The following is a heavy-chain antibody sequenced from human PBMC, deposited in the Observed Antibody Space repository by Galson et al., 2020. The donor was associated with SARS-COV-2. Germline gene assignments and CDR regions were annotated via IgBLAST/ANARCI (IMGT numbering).Heavy chain of an antibody. CDR2: IYSGGST. CDR3: AGGALYCGGDCYSETYFDY. J-gene: IGHJ4*02. V-gene: IGHV3-53*04. Sequence: QLGESLKISCAASGFTVSSNYMSWVRQAPGKGLEWVSVIYSGGSTYYADSVKGRFTISRHNSKNTLYLQMNSLRAEDTAVYYCAGGALYCGGDCYSETYFDYWGQGTLVTVSS. D-gene: IGHD2-21*01. CDR1: GFTVSSNY.